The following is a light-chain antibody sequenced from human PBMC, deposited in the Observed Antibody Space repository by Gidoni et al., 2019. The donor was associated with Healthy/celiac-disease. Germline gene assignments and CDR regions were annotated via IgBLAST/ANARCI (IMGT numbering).Light chain of an antibody. Sequence: DIQLTQSPSFLSASVGDRVTITCRASQGISSYLAWYQQKPGKAPKLLLYAASTLQSGVPSRFSGSGSGTEFTLTISSLQPEDFATYYCQQFNSYPWTFXQXTKVEIK. CDR2: AAS. V-gene: IGKV1-9*01. CDR3: QQFNSYPWT. J-gene: IGKJ1*01. CDR1: QGISSY.